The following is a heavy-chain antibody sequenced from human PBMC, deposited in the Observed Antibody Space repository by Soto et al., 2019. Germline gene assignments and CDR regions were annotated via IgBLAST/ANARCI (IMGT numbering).Heavy chain of an antibody. J-gene: IGHJ4*02. V-gene: IGHV4-59*08. CDR1: GGSISSYY. CDR3: ARHGDGDTDMVNFDY. Sequence: SETLSLTCTVSGGSISSYYWSWIRQPPGKGLEWIGYIYYSGSTNYNPSLKSRVTISVDTSKNQFSLKLSSVTAADTAVYYCARHGDGDTDMVNFDYWGQGTLVTVSS. CDR2: IYYSGST. D-gene: IGHD5-18*01.